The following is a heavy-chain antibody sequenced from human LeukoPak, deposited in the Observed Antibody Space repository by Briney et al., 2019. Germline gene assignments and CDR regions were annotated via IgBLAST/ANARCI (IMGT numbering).Heavy chain of an antibody. J-gene: IGHJ6*03. CDR2: INPNSGGT. CDR3: AREDQVVVPAEGRYYYYMDV. V-gene: IGHV1-2*02. Sequence: ASVKVSCKASGYTFTGYYMHWVRQAPGQGLEWMGWINPNSGGTNYAQKFQGRVTITTDESMSTAYMELSSLRSEDTAVYYCAREDQVVVPAEGRYYYYMDVWGKGTTVTVSS. CDR1: GYTFTGYY. D-gene: IGHD2-2*01.